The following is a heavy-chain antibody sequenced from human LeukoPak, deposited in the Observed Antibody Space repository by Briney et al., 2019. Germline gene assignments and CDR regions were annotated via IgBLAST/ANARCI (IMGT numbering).Heavy chain of an antibody. CDR1: GGSFSGYY. J-gene: IGHJ4*02. V-gene: IGHV4-34*01. CDR2: INHSGST. Sequence: PSETLSLTCAVYGGSFSGYYWSWIRQLPGKGLEWIGEINHSGSTNYNPSLKSRVTISVDTSKNQFSLKLSSVTAADTAVYYCARGPFRYCSSTSCYRGQFDYWGQGTLVTVSS. CDR3: ARGPFRYCSSTSCYRGQFDY. D-gene: IGHD2-2*01.